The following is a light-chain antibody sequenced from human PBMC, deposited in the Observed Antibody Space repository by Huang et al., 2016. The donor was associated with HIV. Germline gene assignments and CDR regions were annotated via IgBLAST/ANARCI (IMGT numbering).Light chain of an antibody. CDR2: GAS. CDR1: KSVSHY. V-gene: IGKV3-11*01. CDR3: QESDTWPRLT. J-gene: IGKJ4*01. Sequence: ILLTQTPASLSLSAGERATLSCRASKSVSHYLAWYQHKPGPPPRLLIYGASRRATNIPARLNSSGSWTDFTLTISSLEAEDSALYYCQESDTWPRLTLGGGTKVEIK.